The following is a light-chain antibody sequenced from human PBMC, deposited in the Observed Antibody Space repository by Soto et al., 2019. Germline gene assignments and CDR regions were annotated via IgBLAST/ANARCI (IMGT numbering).Light chain of an antibody. Sequence: SYELTQPPSVSVSPGQTASITCSGDKLGDKYACWYQQKPGQSPVLVIYQDSKRPSGIPERFSGSNSGNTATLTISGTQAMDEADYYCQAWDSSTAPRVVFGGGTKVTVL. CDR2: QDS. CDR1: KLGDKY. J-gene: IGLJ2*01. CDR3: QAWDSSTAPRVV. V-gene: IGLV3-1*01.